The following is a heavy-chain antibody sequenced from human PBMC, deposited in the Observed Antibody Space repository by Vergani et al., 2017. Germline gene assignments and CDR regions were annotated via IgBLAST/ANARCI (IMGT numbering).Heavy chain of an antibody. J-gene: IGHJ4*02. V-gene: IGHV4-34*01. D-gene: IGHD2-2*01. CDR3: ARARGRYCSSTSCYANGEADY. CDR2: INHSGST. CDR1: GGSFSGYY. Sequence: QVQLQQWGAGLLKPSETLSLTCAVYGGSFSGYYWSWIRQPPGKGLEWIGEINHSGSTNYNTSLKSRVTISVDTSKNQFSLKLSSVTAADTAVYYCARARGRYCSSTSCYANGEADYWGQGTLVTVSS.